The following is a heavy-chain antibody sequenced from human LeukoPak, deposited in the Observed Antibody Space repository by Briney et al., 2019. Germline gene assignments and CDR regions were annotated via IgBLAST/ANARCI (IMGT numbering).Heavy chain of an antibody. CDR3: AKDIAAAAGLDY. D-gene: IGHD6-13*01. Sequence: GGSLRLSCAASGFTFDDYAMHWVRQAPGKGLXXVSGISWNSGSIGYADSVKGRFTISRDNAKNSLYLQMNSLRAEDTALYYCAKDIAAAAGLDYWGQGTLVTVSS. J-gene: IGHJ4*02. V-gene: IGHV3-9*01. CDR2: ISWNSGSI. CDR1: GFTFDDYA.